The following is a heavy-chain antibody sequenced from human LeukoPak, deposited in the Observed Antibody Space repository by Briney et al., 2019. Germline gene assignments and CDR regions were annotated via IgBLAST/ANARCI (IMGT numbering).Heavy chain of an antibody. D-gene: IGHD3-22*01. CDR1: GGSISGNW. J-gene: IGHJ4*02. CDR3: ARCDSSGLDY. Sequence: SETLSLTCTVSGGSISGNWWSWIRQPAGKGLEWIGRFFPGGSTNYNPSLESRVTISVDKSKNQFFLQLGYVTAADQTLYYYARCDSSGLDYWGQGTLVTVSS. V-gene: IGHV4-4*07. CDR2: FFPGGST.